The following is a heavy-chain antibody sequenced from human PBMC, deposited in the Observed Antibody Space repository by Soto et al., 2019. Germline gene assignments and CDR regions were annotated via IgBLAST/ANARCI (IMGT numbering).Heavy chain of an antibody. D-gene: IGHD5-18*01. CDR2: SKSKTDGGTT. Sequence: GGSLRLSCAASGFTFSNAWMSWVRQVPGKGLEWGGRSKSKTDGGTTDYAAPVKGRFTISRDDSKNTLYLQMNSLKTEDTAVYYCTTPTIRAGYSYGYGMDVWGQGTTVTVSS. CDR1: GFTFSNAW. CDR3: TTPTIRAGYSYGYGMDV. J-gene: IGHJ6*02. V-gene: IGHV3-15*01.